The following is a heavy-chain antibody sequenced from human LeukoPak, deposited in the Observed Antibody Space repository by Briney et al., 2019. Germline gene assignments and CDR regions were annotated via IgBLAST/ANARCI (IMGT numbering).Heavy chain of an antibody. CDR1: GGSFSGYY. CDR3: ARAEDLDAFDI. V-gene: IGHV4-34*01. J-gene: IGHJ3*02. CDR2: INHSGST. Sequence: PSETLSLTCAVSGGSFSGYYWSWIRQPPGKGLEWIGEINHSGSTNYNPSLKSRVTISVDTSKNQYSLKLSSVTAADTAVYYCARAEDLDAFDIWGQGTMVTVSS. D-gene: IGHD2-15*01.